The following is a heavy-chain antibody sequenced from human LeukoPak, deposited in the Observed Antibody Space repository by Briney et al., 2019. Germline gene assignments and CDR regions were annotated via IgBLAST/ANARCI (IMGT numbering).Heavy chain of an antibody. Sequence: GGSLRLSCTASGLAFSSYVMSWVRQAPGKGLEWVSTISGSGGSTFYADSVKGRFTISRDNSKSTLYLQMNSLRAEDTATYYCSPPRGDSSGYYYVYWGQGTLVTVSS. CDR3: SPPRGDSSGYYYVY. V-gene: IGHV3-23*01. CDR2: ISGSGGST. J-gene: IGHJ4*02. CDR1: GLAFSSYV. D-gene: IGHD3-22*01.